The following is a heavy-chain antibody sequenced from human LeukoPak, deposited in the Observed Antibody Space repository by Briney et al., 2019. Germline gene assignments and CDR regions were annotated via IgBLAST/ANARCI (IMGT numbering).Heavy chain of an antibody. CDR1: GVSIRSYY. Sequence: SETLSLTCTVSGVSIRSYYWSWIRQPPGKGLEWIGYIYYSGSTNYTPSLKSRVTIAVDMSKNQFSLKLSSVTAADTAVYYCARHFTHYIFDNWGHGTLVTVSS. V-gene: IGHV4-59*08. CDR3: ARHFTHYIFDN. J-gene: IGHJ4*01. D-gene: IGHD4-11*01. CDR2: IYYSGST.